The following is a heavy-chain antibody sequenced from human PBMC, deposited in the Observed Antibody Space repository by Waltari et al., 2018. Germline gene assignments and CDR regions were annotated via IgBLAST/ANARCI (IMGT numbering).Heavy chain of an antibody. CDR2: IKEDGSEG. CDR1: EFNFRAYW. Sequence: EVLLVDSGGGLVQPGKSLRLSCIGSEFNFRAYWLSWVCQAPGKGLEWVATIKEDGSEGYYVDSVKGRFTISRDNTKSSVYLEMNNLRAEDSAVYYCARAKLTFDFWGQGNLVTVSS. V-gene: IGHV3-7*01. CDR3: ARAKLTFDF. D-gene: IGHD1-7*01. J-gene: IGHJ4*02.